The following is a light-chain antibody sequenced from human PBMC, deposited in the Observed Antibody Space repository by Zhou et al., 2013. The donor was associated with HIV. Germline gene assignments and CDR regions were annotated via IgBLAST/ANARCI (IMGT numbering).Light chain of an antibody. CDR1: QSISTY. V-gene: IGKV1-39*01. Sequence: DIQMTQSPSSLSASVGDRVTITCRASQSISTYLNWYQQKPGKSPRLLIYEASSLHSGVPSRFTGSGSGTDFTLTISSLQSEDSATYYCQQAYSVPLAFGGGTKVEIK. CDR3: QQAYSVPLA. CDR2: EAS. J-gene: IGKJ4*01.